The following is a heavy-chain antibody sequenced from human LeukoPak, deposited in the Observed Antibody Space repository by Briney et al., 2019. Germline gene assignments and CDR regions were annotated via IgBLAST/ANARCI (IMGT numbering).Heavy chain of an antibody. CDR3: ARDPSNYYFDY. CDR1: GFTFSTYA. Sequence: NAGGSLRLSCAASGFTFSTYAMNRVRQAPGKGLEWVSSISSSSTYIYYADSVKGRFTISRDNAQNSLYLQMNSLRAEDTAVYYCARDPSNYYFDYWGQGTLVTVSS. V-gene: IGHV3-21*01. CDR2: ISSSSTYI. D-gene: IGHD4/OR15-4a*01. J-gene: IGHJ4*02.